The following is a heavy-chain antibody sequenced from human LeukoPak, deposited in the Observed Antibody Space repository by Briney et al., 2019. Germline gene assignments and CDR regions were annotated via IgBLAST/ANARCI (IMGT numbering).Heavy chain of an antibody. CDR3: ARDAVSTTTAGGIDY. D-gene: IGHD5/OR15-5a*01. Sequence: ASVKVSCKASGYTSTNYGISWVRQAPGQGLEWMGWISAYSGYTHYAQKIQGTVTVTTEASTSTAYMELRSLTSYDTAVYYCARDAVSTTTAGGIDYWGQGTLVTVSS. V-gene: IGHV1-18*01. CDR2: ISAYSGYT. J-gene: IGHJ4*02. CDR1: GYTSTNYG.